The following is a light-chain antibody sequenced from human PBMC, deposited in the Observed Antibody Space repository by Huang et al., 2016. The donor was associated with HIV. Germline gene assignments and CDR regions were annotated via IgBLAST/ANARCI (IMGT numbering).Light chain of an antibody. CDR2: ATF. Sequence: DIQMTQSPSSLSASVGDRVTITCRASQNIGTSLNWYQQKPGQAPKLLIYATFNLHFGIPSRFSGGGAGTSFTLTISKLQPDDFATYFCQQSQGLPRTFGRGTKVDI. CDR3: QQSQGLPRT. V-gene: IGKV1-39*01. J-gene: IGKJ1*01. CDR1: QNIGTS.